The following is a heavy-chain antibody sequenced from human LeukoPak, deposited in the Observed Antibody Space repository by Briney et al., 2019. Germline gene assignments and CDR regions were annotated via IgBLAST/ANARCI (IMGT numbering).Heavy chain of an antibody. CDR1: GYTFTSYA. CDR3: ASGPHSSSWYSDPFDY. D-gene: IGHD6-13*01. V-gene: IGHV7-4-1*02. CDR2: INTNTGNP. J-gene: IGHJ4*02. Sequence: GASVKVSCKASGYTFTSYAMNWVRQAPGQGLEWMGWINTNTGNPTYAQGFTGRFVFSLDTSVSTAYLQISSLKAEDTAVYYCASGPHSSSWYSDPFDYWGQGTLVTVSS.